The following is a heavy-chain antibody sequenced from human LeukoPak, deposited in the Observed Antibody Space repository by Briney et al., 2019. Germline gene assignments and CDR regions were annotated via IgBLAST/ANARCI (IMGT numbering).Heavy chain of an antibody. CDR1: GGSISSSSYY. Sequence: SETLSLTCTVSGGSISSSSYYWGWIRQPPGKGLEWIGSIYYSGSTYYNPSLKSRVTISVDTSKNQFSLELSSVTAADTAVYYCARSHPILRYFDWLLPFDYWGQGTLVTVSS. J-gene: IGHJ4*02. CDR3: ARSHPILRYFDWLLPFDY. CDR2: IYYSGST. V-gene: IGHV4-39*07. D-gene: IGHD3-9*01.